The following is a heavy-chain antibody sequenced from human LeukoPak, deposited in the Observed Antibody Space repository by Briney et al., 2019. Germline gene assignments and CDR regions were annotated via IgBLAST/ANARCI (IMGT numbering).Heavy chain of an antibody. CDR3: ARVPDWTYVPDY. CDR1: GGSISSYRFY. V-gene: IGHV4-61*02. D-gene: IGHD3-16*01. J-gene: IGHJ4*02. Sequence: SETLSLTCTVSGGSISSYRFYWTWVRQPAGKRPEWIGRIKSYNTNYNPSLKRRVNISVDTSTNHFPLKLSLLTAAPTAVFYCARVPDWTYVPDYWGQGTLVTVSS. CDR2: IKSYNT.